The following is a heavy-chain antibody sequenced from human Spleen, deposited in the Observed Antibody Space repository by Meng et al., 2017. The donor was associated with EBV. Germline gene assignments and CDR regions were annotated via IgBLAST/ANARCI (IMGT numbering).Heavy chain of an antibody. V-gene: IGHV4-34*01. Sequence: QVQSQQSGAGPLKPSEPLSLTCDVYGGPFDGYSWIWIRQPPEKGLEWIGEIIETGSANYTPSLKSRVTISVDTSKSRFSLRLRSVTAADTAKYYCARGTWELRGWGQGTLVTVSS. CDR1: GGPFDGYS. CDR3: ARGTWELRG. CDR2: IIETGSA. D-gene: IGHD1-7*01. J-gene: IGHJ4*02.